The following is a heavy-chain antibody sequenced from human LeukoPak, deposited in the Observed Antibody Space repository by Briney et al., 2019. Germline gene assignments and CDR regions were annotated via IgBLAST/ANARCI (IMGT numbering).Heavy chain of an antibody. CDR1: GGSISSSSYY. D-gene: IGHD1-1*01. J-gene: IGHJ5*02. V-gene: IGHV4-39*07. Sequence: SSETLSLTCTVAGGSISSSSYYWGWIRQPPRKGLDGIGMIYYSGSTYYNPSLKSQVTISVDSAKNQFSLTMRSVTAADTAVYSCARDTTGTPLDPWGLGTLVTVSS. CDR2: IYYSGST. CDR3: ARDTTGTPLDP.